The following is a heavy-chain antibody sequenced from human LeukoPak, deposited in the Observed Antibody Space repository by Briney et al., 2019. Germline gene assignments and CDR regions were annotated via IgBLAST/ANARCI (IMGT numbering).Heavy chain of an antibody. Sequence: GASVTVSCKASGYTFTSYYIHWVRQAPGQGPEWMGIINPTGGTTNYAQKFQGRVTMTRDTSTSTVYMELSSLRSEDTAVYHCAREGHRSSSLLGAFDIWGQGTMVTVSS. CDR1: GYTFTSYY. D-gene: IGHD6-13*01. J-gene: IGHJ3*02. V-gene: IGHV1-46*01. CDR2: INPTGGTT. CDR3: AREGHRSSSLLGAFDI.